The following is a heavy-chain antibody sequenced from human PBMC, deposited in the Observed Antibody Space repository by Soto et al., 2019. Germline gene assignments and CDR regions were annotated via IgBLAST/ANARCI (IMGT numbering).Heavy chain of an antibody. CDR1: GGSIYSGTYY. V-gene: IGHV4-39*01. J-gene: IGHJ3*02. CDR3: ARPNSGSYLRAPFDI. Sequence: PSETLSLTCTVSGGSIYSGTYYWGWVRQPPGKGLEWIGSIFYSGSTYYNPSLKSRVTISADTSKNQFSLKLTSLTAADTAVYYCARPNSGSYLRAPFDIWGQGTMVTVSS. D-gene: IGHD1-26*01. CDR2: IFYSGST.